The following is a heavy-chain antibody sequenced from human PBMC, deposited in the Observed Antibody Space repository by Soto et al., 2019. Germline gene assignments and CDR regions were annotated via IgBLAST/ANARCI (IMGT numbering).Heavy chain of an antibody. Sequence: QVQLVESGGGVVQPGKSLRLSCAASGFIFSNYGMHWVRQAPGKGLEWVALISFDGKNRNDADSVKGRFTIYRDNPKNTRYLEMNSLRPEDTAFYYCAKRGGVVGGSEHPFFEYWGQGTLVTVSS. CDR1: GFIFSNYG. CDR3: AKRGGVVGGSEHPFFEY. V-gene: IGHV3-30*18. CDR2: ISFDGKNR. D-gene: IGHD2-15*01. J-gene: IGHJ4*02.